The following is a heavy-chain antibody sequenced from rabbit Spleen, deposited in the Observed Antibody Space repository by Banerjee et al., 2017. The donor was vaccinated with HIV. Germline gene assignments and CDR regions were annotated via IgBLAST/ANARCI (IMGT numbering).Heavy chain of an antibody. CDR3: ARDLDGVIGWNFGW. D-gene: IGHD4-1*01. CDR2: IYGGSSGST. J-gene: IGHJ6*01. CDR1: GFDFGRYYM. V-gene: IGHV1S45*01. Sequence: QEQLVESGGGLVQPGGSLKLSCKASGFDFGRYYMSWVRQAPGKGLECIACIYGGSSGSTYYASWAKGRFTISKTSSTTVTLQMTSLTAADTATYFCARDLDGVIGWNFGWWGQGTLVTVS.